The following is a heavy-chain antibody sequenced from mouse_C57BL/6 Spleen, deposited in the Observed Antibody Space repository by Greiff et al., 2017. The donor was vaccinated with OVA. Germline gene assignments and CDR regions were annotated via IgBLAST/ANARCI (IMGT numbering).Heavy chain of an antibody. CDR3: ARPYYGSSYWYFDV. V-gene: IGHV1-12*01. J-gene: IGHJ1*03. CDR1: GYTFTSYN. CDR2: IYPGNGDT. D-gene: IGHD1-1*01. Sequence: LQQSGAELVRPGASVKMSCKASGYTFTSYNMHWVKQTPRQGLEWIGAIYPGNGDTSYNQKFKGKATLTVDKSSSTAYMQLSSLTSEDSAVYFCARPYYGSSYWYFDVWGTGTTVTVSS.